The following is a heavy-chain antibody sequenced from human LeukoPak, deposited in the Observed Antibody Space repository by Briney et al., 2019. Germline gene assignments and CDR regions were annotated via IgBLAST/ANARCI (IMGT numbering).Heavy chain of an antibody. Sequence: GSLRLSCAASGFIFSSYDMHWVRQATGKGLEWVSSIAITGNTYYSGSVKGRFTISRENAKNSLYLQMNSLRAGDTAVYYCARGLTGGLDSWGQGTLVTVSS. CDR1: GFIFSSYD. CDR2: IAITGNT. CDR3: ARGLTGGLDS. V-gene: IGHV3-13*04. D-gene: IGHD1-26*01. J-gene: IGHJ5*01.